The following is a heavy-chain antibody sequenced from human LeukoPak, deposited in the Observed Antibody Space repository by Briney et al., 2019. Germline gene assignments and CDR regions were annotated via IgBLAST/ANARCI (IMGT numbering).Heavy chain of an antibody. D-gene: IGHD5-18*01. CDR2: ISSSSDYI. CDR1: GFIFSRYN. J-gene: IGHJ4*02. Sequence: GGSLRLSCAASGFIFSRYNMNWVRQAPGKGLEWVSSISSSSDYIYYADSVKGRFTISRDDAKNSLHLQMNSLRAEDTAVYYCARDRGFSYGIDFWGQGTLVTVSS. V-gene: IGHV3-21*01. CDR3: ARDRGFSYGIDF.